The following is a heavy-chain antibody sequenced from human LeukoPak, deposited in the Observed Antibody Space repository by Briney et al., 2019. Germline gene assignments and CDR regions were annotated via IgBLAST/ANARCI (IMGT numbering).Heavy chain of an antibody. CDR3: TKDSGPYSGSYYPDY. CDR2: IRSKAYGGAT. V-gene: IGHV3-49*03. D-gene: IGHD1-26*01. CDR1: GFTFGDYA. J-gene: IGHJ4*02. Sequence: GGSLRLSCTASGFTFGDYAMSWFRQAPGKGLEWVGFIRSKAYGGATEYAASVKGRFTISRDDSKSIAYLQMNSLKTEDTAVYHCTKDSGPYSGSYYPDYWGQGTLVTVSS.